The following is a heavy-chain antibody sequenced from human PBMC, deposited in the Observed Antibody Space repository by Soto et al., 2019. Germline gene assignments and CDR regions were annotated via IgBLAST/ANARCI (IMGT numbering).Heavy chain of an antibody. CDR1: GFTFSNYG. CDR3: ARAYSSSTGKNAFAF. Sequence: VQLVESGGGLVQPGGSLRLTCAASGFTFSNYGMSWVRQAPGKGLEWVSYISPSSRTIYYAESVKCRFPISRENAMNSLYLQMTSLRAEDTAIYYCARAYSSSTGKNAFAFSDQGTMVTVS. V-gene: IGHV3-48*01. D-gene: IGHD6-13*01. CDR2: ISPSSRTI. J-gene: IGHJ3*01.